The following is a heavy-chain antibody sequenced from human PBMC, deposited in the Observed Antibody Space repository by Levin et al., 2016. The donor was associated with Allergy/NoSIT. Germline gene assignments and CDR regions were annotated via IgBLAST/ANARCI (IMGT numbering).Heavy chain of an antibody. V-gene: IGHV3-11*05. J-gene: IGHJ3*02. CDR1: GFTFSDYY. D-gene: IGHD3-10*01. Sequence: GESLKISCAASGFTFSDYYMSWIRQAPGKGLEWVSYISSSSSYTNYADSVKGRFTISRDNAKNSLYLQMNSLRAEDTAVYYCARGPMVRETHAFDIWGQGAMVTVSS. CDR2: ISSSSSYT. CDR3: ARGPMVRETHAFDI.